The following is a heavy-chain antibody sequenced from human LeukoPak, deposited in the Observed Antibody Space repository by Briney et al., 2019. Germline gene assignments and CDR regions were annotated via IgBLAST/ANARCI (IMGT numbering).Heavy chain of an antibody. CDR1: GGSISSYY. CDR2: IYYSGST. V-gene: IGHV4-59*01. Sequence: SETLSLTCTVSGGSISSYYWSWIRQPPGKGLEWIGCIYYSGSTNYNPSLKSRVTISVDTSKNQFSLKLSSVTAADTAVYYCARDERVQYYYGSSDAFDIWGQGTMVTVSS. J-gene: IGHJ3*02. CDR3: ARDERVQYYYGSSDAFDI. D-gene: IGHD3-10*01.